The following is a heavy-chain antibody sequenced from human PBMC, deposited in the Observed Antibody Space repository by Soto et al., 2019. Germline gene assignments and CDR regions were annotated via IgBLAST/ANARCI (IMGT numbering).Heavy chain of an antibody. J-gene: IGHJ3*02. V-gene: IGHV3-48*02. CDR1: GVTCDTYG. D-gene: IGHD3-22*01. CDR2: ISSISSNI. Sequence: GGSMRVWWGASGVTCDTYGVNWVRQAPGKGLEWVSYISSISSNIYYADSVKGRFTISRDNAKNSLYLQMNSLRDEDTAVYYCAREIDYYDSSGYYTSVHHAFDIWGQGTMVTVSS. CDR3: AREIDYYDSSGYYTSVHHAFDI.